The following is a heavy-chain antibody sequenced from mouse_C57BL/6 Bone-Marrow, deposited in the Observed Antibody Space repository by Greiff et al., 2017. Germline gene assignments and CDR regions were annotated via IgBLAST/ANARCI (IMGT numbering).Heavy chain of an antibody. CDR1: GYTFTSYW. CDR3: AREGFAY. CDR2: IHPSASDS. J-gene: IGHJ3*01. V-gene: IGHV1-74*01. Sequence: QVQLQQPGAELVQPGASVKVSCKASGYTFTSYWMHWVKQRPGQGLEWIGRIHPSASDSNYNQKFKGKGTLTVDKSSSAAYMQHSSLTSEDSAVYCCAREGFAYWGQGTLVTVSA.